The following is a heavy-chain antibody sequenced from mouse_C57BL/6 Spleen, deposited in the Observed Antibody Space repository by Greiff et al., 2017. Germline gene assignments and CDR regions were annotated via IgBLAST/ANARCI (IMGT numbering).Heavy chain of an antibody. Sequence: VQLQQSGAELVRPGASVKLSCTASGFNIKDYYMHWVKKRPEQGLEGIGRIDPEDGDTEYAPKFQGKATMTADTSSNTAYLQLSSLTSEDTAVYYCTTLTGTRYWYFDVWGTGTTVTVSS. CDR2: IDPEDGDT. D-gene: IGHD4-1*01. CDR1: GFNIKDYY. J-gene: IGHJ1*03. CDR3: TTLTGTRYWYFDV. V-gene: IGHV14-1*01.